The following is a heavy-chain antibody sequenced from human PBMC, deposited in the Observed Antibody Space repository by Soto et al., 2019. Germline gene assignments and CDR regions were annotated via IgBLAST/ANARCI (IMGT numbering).Heavy chain of an antibody. CDR2: ITSKRYRATP. V-gene: IGHV3-49*03. J-gene: IGHJ1*01. CDR3: SRLARATRPEQAFDVWGRGTMVTVSSGKRGVGESLKISCKGSGSPLTYFQH. Sequence: GGSLRLSCTTSGFNFGDNAMTWFRQAPGKGLEWVAYITSKRYRATPRYAACVEGRYSISRDDSKSVAYLQMNSLRTDATAVYYCSRLARATRPEQAFDVWGRGTMVTVSSGKRGVGESLKISCKGSGSPLTYFQHWGQGTLVTVSS. CDR1: GFNFGDNA. D-gene: IGHD3-10*01.